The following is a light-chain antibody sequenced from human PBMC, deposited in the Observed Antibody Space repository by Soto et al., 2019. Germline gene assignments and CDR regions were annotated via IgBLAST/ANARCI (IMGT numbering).Light chain of an antibody. CDR2: AAS. V-gene: IGKV1-39*01. CDR1: QSISSY. Sequence: DVQMTQSPSSLSASVGDRVTITCRASQSISSYLNWYQQKPGKAPKLLIYAASSLQSGVPSRFSGSGSGTDFTLIISSLPPEDFATYYCQQSYSTPYTFGQGTKLEIK. CDR3: QQSYSTPYT. J-gene: IGKJ2*01.